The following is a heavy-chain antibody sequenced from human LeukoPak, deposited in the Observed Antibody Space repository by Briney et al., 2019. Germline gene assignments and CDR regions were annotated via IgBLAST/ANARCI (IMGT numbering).Heavy chain of an antibody. V-gene: IGHV1-18*01. Sequence: ASLKVSCKASGYTFTSYGISWVRQAPGQGLEWVGWISAYNGNKNYAKKLQGRVTMTTDTSTRTAYMELRGLGSDDTAVYYCARRYGSGRFGWNDIFDYWGQGTLVTVSS. D-gene: IGHD3-10*01. CDR1: GYTFTSYG. CDR3: ARRYGSGRFGWNDIFDY. CDR2: ISAYNGNK. J-gene: IGHJ4*02.